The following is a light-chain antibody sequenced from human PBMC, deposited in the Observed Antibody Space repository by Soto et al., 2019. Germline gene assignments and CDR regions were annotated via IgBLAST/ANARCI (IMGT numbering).Light chain of an antibody. Sequence: EIVLTQSPDTLSLSPGERATLSWRASQSVRSALAWYQQKPGQAPRLLIYDASNSATGIPARFSGSGSGTDFNLTISSLEPEDFAVYYCQQRSNWPPEVTFGPGTKVDIK. CDR3: QQRSNWPPEVT. V-gene: IGKV3-11*01. J-gene: IGKJ3*01. CDR2: DAS. CDR1: QSVRSA.